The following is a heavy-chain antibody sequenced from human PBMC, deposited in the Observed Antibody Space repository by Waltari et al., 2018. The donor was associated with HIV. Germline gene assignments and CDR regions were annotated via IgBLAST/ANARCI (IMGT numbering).Heavy chain of an antibody. CDR2: SYQSAGT. CDR1: IGSFSVYT. Sequence: QVHLQESGPGLVKPSETLSLTCTISIGSFSVYTWNWIRQSPEKGLEWIGMSYQSAGTDYNPPLQIRAAISIDVSNNQFSLTLHSVTAADTATYYCARGQTVRAFEFWGQGTRVTVSS. D-gene: IGHD4-17*01. CDR3: ARGQTVRAFEF. V-gene: IGHV4-59*01. J-gene: IGHJ3*01.